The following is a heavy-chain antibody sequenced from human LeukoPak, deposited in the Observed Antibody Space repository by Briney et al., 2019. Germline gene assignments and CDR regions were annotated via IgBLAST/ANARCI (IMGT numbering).Heavy chain of an antibody. D-gene: IGHD2-2*01. J-gene: IGHJ4*02. V-gene: IGHV6-1*01. CDR1: GDSVSSNSAV. CDR3: ARGDQAFDY. CDR2: TYCWSKWSN. Sequence: SQTLSLTCAIYGDSVSSNSAVWNWIRQSPLSGLEWHGRTYCWSKWSNDYAVSVNNQIIINPDTSENQFYLQLNSMTPEDTAVYYCARGDQAFDYWGQETLVTVST.